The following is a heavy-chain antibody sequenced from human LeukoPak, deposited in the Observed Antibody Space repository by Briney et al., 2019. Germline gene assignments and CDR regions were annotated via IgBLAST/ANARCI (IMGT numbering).Heavy chain of an antibody. V-gene: IGHV3-21*01. CDR2: ISSSSSYI. Sequence: GGSLRLSCAASGFTFSSYSMNWVRQAPGKGLEWVSSISSSSSYIYYADSVKGRFTISRDNAKNSLYLQMNSLRAEDTAVYYCARDGVVVPAAMRSSSWHLDYWGQGTLVTVSS. D-gene: IGHD2-2*01. J-gene: IGHJ4*02. CDR3: ARDGVVVPAAMRSSSWHLDY. CDR1: GFTFSSYS.